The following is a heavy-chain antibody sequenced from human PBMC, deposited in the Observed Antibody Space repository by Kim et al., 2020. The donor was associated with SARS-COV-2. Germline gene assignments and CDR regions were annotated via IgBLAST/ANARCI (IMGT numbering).Heavy chain of an antibody. V-gene: IGHV4-31*03. Sequence: SETLSLTCTVSGGSISSGGYYWSWIRQHPGKGLEWIGYIYYSGSTYYNPSLKSRVTISVDTSKNQFSLKLSSVTAADTAVYYCARVGGGYSGYEPYYFDYWGQGTLVTVSP. J-gene: IGHJ4*02. CDR1: GGSISSGGYY. CDR2: IYYSGST. CDR3: ARVGGGYSGYEPYYFDY. D-gene: IGHD5-12*01.